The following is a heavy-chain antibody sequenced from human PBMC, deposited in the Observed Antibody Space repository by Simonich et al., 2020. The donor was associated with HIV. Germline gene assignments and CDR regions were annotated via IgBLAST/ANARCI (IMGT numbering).Heavy chain of an antibody. Sequence: EVQLVESGGGLVQPGRSLRLSCAASGFTFDDYAMHWVRQAPGKGLEWVLGISWNSGSIGYADSGKGRFTISRDNAKNSLYLQMNSLRAEDTALYYCAKAYSSSWGEGYFDYWGQGTLVTVSS. D-gene: IGHD6-13*01. CDR2: ISWNSGSI. V-gene: IGHV3-9*01. CDR1: GFTFDDYA. J-gene: IGHJ4*02. CDR3: AKAYSSSWGEGYFDY.